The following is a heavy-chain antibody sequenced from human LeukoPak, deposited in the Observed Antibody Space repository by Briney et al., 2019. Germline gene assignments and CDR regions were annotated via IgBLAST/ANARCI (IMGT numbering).Heavy chain of an antibody. CDR2: IKRDGSQK. D-gene: IGHD1-1*01. Sequence: GGSLRLSCAAPGFSFSSNWMGWVRQAPGKGLEWVSHIKRDGSQKYYLDSVKGRSTISRDNAKNSLYLQMNSLRVEDTAVYYCARLGLEVGGPNWFDPWGQGTLVTVSS. J-gene: IGHJ5*02. V-gene: IGHV3-7*01. CDR1: GFSFSSNW. CDR3: ARLGLEVGGPNWFDP.